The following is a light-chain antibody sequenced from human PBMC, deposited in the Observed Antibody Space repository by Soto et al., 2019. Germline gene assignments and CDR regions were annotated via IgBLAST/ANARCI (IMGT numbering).Light chain of an antibody. Sequence: EIVLTQTPGTLSFSPGERATLSCGASQSVSSSYLAWYQQKPGQAPRLLIYGASSRATGIPDRFSGSGSGTDFTLTISSLQAEDVAVYYCQQYNNWPRTFGQGTKVDIK. CDR1: QSVSSSY. CDR2: GAS. J-gene: IGKJ1*01. V-gene: IGKV3-20*01. CDR3: QQYNNWPRT.